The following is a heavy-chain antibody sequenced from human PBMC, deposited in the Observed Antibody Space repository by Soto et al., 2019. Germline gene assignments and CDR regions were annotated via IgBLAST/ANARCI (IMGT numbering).Heavy chain of an antibody. D-gene: IGHD2-2*01. CDR1: GGTFSSYA. CDR3: ASLYCSSTSCYLKGWFDP. Sequence: GASVKVSCKASGGTFSSYAISWVRQAPGQGLEWMGGIIPIFGTANYAQKFQGRVTITADESTSTAYMELSSLRSEDTAVYYCASLYCSSTSCYLKGWFDPWGQGTLVTVSS. V-gene: IGHV1-69*13. CDR2: IIPIFGTA. J-gene: IGHJ5*02.